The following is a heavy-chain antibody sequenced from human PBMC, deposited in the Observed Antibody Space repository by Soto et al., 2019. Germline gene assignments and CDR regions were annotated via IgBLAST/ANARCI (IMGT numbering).Heavy chain of an antibody. CDR3: VRAAGYSGNDYVYYYGMDV. Sequence: QVQLVESGGGVVQPGRSLRLSCAASGFTFSSYGMHWVRQAPGKGLEWVALVWYDGGNKYYADSVKGRFTISRDNSKNTLSLQMNRLTDEDTAVYYCVRAAGYSGNDYVYYYGMDVWGQGTTVTVSS. CDR1: GFTFSSYG. J-gene: IGHJ6*02. CDR2: VWYDGGNK. V-gene: IGHV3-33*01. D-gene: IGHD5-12*01.